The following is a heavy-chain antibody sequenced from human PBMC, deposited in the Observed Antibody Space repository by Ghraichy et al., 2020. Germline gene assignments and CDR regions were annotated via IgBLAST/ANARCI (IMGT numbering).Heavy chain of an antibody. Sequence: ASVKVSCKASGYTFTRSGISWVRQASGQGLEWMGWISGYNGDMSYAQSLQGRVTMTTDTSTNTSYMELRSLRSDDTAVYYCARVHFYDRSGFHYYLDYWGQGTLVTVSS. J-gene: IGHJ4*02. CDR3: ARVHFYDRSGFHYYLDY. CDR2: ISGYNGDM. CDR1: GYTFTRSG. D-gene: IGHD3-22*01. V-gene: IGHV1-18*01.